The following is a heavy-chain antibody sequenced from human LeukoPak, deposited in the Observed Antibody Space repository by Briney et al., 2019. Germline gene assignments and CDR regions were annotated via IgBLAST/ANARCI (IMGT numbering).Heavy chain of an antibody. J-gene: IGHJ4*02. Sequence: ASVKVSCKASGYIFTSYGISWVRQAPGQGLEWMGWISVYNGNTNYAQKLQGRVTMTTDTSTSTAYMELRSLRSDDTAMYYCARGWTIPGDLGYWGQGTLVTVSS. V-gene: IGHV1-18*01. CDR3: ARGWTIPGDLGY. D-gene: IGHD3-3*01. CDR2: ISVYNGNT. CDR1: GYIFTSYG.